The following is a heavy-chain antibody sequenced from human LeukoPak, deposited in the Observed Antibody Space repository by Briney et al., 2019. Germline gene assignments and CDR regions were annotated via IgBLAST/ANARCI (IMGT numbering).Heavy chain of an antibody. Sequence: SETLSLTCTVSGGSISSSKDYWGWIRQPPGKGLEWIGSIYYSENTYYNPSLKSRVSISVDTSKNQFTLKLSSVTAADTAVYYCARRTYSENYWKHFNSWGQGTLVTVSS. CDR3: ARRTYSENYWKHFNS. CDR1: GGSISSSKDY. J-gene: IGHJ4*02. V-gene: IGHV4-39*01. CDR2: IYYSENT. D-gene: IGHD1-26*01.